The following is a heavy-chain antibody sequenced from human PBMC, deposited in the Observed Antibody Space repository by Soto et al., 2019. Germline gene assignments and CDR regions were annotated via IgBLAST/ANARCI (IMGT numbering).Heavy chain of an antibody. Sequence: ASVKVSCKASGYTFTGYYMHWVRQAPGRGLEWMGWINPNSGGTNYAQKFQGRVAMTRDTSISTAYMELSRLRSDDTAVYYCARDHDCSSTSCYLFRFDYWGQGTLVTVSS. J-gene: IGHJ4*02. CDR1: GYTFTGYY. CDR3: ARDHDCSSTSCYLFRFDY. V-gene: IGHV1-2*02. D-gene: IGHD2-2*01. CDR2: INPNSGGT.